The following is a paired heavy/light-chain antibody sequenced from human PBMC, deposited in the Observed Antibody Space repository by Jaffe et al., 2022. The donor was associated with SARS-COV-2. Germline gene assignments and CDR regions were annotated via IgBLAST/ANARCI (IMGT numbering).Heavy chain of an antibody. CDR2: IHYSGST. V-gene: IGHV4-59*01. CDR3: ARDAWSSGYANAFDI. Sequence: QVQLQESGPGLVKPSETLSLTCTVSGGSISSYYWSWIRQPPGKGLEWIGYIHYSGSTNYSPSLKSRVTISVDTSKNQFSLKLSSVTATDTAVYFCARDAWSSGYANAFDIWGQGTMVTVSS. D-gene: IGHD3-22*01. CDR1: GGSISSYY. J-gene: IGHJ3*02.
Light chain of an antibody. J-gene: IGLJ2*01. CDR1: SSDVGSYNL. V-gene: IGLV2-23*01. Sequence: QSALTQPASVSGSPGQSITISCTGTSSDVGSYNLVSWYQQHPGKAPKLMIYEGSKRPSGVSNRFSGSKSGNTASLTISGLQAEDEADYYCCSYAGTSTYVVIGGGTKLTVL. CDR3: CSYAGTSTYVV. CDR2: EGS.